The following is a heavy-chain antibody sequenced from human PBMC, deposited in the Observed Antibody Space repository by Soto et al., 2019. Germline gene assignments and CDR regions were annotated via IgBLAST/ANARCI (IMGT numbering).Heavy chain of an antibody. V-gene: IGHV4-59*01. CDR3: ARSLIVVGPGWSDP. CDR2: IYYSGST. CDR1: GGSISSYY. D-gene: IGHD3-22*01. Sequence: PSETLSLTCTVSGGSISSYYWSWIRQPPGKGLEWIGYIYYSGSTNYNPSLKSRVTISVDTSKNQFSLKLSSVTAADTAVYYCARSLIVVGPGWSDPWGQGTLVTVSS. J-gene: IGHJ5*02.